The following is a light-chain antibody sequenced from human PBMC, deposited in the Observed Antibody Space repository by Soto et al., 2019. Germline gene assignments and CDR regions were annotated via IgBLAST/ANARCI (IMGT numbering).Light chain of an antibody. V-gene: IGKV3-11*01. CDR1: QSVSSY. J-gene: IGKJ3*01. CDR2: DAS. CDR3: QQRSNWPPGFT. Sequence: ENVLTQSPATLSLSPGERATLSCRASQSVSSYLAWYQQKPGQAPRLLIYDASNRATGTPARFSGSGSGTDFTLTISSLEPEDFAVYYCQQRSNWPPGFTFGPGTKVDIK.